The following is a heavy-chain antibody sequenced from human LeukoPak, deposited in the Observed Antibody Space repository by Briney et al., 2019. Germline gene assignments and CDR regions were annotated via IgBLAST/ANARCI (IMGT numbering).Heavy chain of an antibody. D-gene: IGHD6-13*01. CDR1: GFTFNNYW. Sequence: SWGSLRLSCAASGFTFNNYWMNWVRQAPGKGLEWVANINQDGSAKYYVDSVKGRFTISRDNANNSLYLQMNSLRAEDTAVYYCARLFSRYSSTWGQGTLVTVSS. V-gene: IGHV3-7*01. CDR2: INQDGSAK. J-gene: IGHJ5*02. CDR3: ARLFSRYSST.